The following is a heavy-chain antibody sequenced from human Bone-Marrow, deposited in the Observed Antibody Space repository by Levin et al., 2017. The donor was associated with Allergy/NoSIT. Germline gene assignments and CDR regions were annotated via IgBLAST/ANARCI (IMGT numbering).Heavy chain of an antibody. CDR1: GFTFSSYW. CDR2: VHSDGSST. CDR3: ARGGYWECIDY. J-gene: IGHJ4*02. Sequence: GASVKVSCAASGFTFSSYWMLWVRQVPGKGLVWVSRVHSDGSSTSYADSVKGRFTISRDNAKNTLYLQMNSLRAEDTAVYYCARGGYWECIDYWGQGTLVTVSS. V-gene: IGHV3-74*01. D-gene: IGHD6-13*01.